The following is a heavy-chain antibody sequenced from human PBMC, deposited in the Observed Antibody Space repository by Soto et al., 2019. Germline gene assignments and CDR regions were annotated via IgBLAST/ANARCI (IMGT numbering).Heavy chain of an antibody. Sequence: EVQLVESGGGLIQPGGSLRLSCAASGFTVSSNSMSWVRQAPGKGLEWVSVIYSGGSTYYADSVKGRFTTSRDNSQNTLYRQMTRLRAEDEAVYYCARDQGWYANWGQGTLVTVSS. CDR3: ARDQGWYAN. CDR1: GFTVSSNS. D-gene: IGHD2-8*01. CDR2: IYSGGST. J-gene: IGHJ4*02. V-gene: IGHV3-53*01.